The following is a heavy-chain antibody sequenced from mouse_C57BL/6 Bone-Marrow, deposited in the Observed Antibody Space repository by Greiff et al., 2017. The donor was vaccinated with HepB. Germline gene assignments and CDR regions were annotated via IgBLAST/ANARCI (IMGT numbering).Heavy chain of an antibody. V-gene: IGHV3-5*01. CDR1: GLSITTGNYR. CDR2: IYYSGTI. D-gene: IGHD1-1*01. J-gene: IGHJ2*01. CDR3: AREDYYGSLDY. Sequence: VQLQQSGPGLVKPSQTVFLTCTVTGLSITTGNYRWSWIRQFPGNKLEWIGYIYYSGTITYNPSLTSRTTITRDTPKNQFFLEMNSLTAEDTATYYCAREDYYGSLDYWGQGTTLTVSS.